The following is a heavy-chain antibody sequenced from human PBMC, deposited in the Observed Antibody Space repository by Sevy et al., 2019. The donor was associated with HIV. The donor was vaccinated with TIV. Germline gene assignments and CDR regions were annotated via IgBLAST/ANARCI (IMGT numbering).Heavy chain of an antibody. V-gene: IGHV3-53*01. CDR1: GFTVSSNY. J-gene: IGHJ4*02. CDR3: AREIAAAGLDTYYFDY. Sequence: GGSLRLSCAASGFTVSSNYMSWVRQAPGKGLEWVSVIYSGGSTYYADSVKGRFTISRDNSKNTLYLQMNSLRAEDTAVYYCAREIAAAGLDTYYFDYWGQGTLVTVSS. D-gene: IGHD6-13*01. CDR2: IYSGGST.